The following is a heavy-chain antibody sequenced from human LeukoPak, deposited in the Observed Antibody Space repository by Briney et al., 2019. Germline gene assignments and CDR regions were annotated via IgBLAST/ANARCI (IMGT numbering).Heavy chain of an antibody. J-gene: IGHJ4*02. CDR1: GGSFSGYY. Sequence: SETLSLTCAVYGGSFSGYYWSWIRQPLGKGLEWIGDINHSGSTNYNPSLKSRVTISVDTSKNQFSLKLSAVTAADTAVYYCARGALAVTVDYWGQGTLVTVSS. V-gene: IGHV4-34*01. CDR3: ARGALAVTVDY. D-gene: IGHD6-19*01. CDR2: INHSGST.